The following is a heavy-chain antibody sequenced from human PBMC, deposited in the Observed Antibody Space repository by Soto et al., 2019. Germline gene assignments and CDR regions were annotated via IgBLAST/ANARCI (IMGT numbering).Heavy chain of an antibody. V-gene: IGHV5-51*01. CDR1: GYTFTNYW. CDR2: IYPGDSDT. J-gene: IGHJ6*02. Sequence: PGESLKISCKGSGYTFTNYWIGWVRQMPGKGLEWMGIIYPGDSDTKYNPSFQGQVTISADKSINTTYLQWSSLKASDTAIYYCAASIFYYGMDVWGQGTTVTVSS. CDR3: AASIFYYGMDV.